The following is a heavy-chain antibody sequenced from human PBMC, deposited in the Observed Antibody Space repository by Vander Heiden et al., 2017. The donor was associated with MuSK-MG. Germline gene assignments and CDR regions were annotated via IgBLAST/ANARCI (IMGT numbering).Heavy chain of an antibody. CDR2: IWYDGSNK. V-gene: IGHV3-33*06. J-gene: IGHJ4*02. D-gene: IGHD4-4*01. Sequence: QVQLVESGGGVVQPGRSLRLSCAASGFPFSSYGMHWVRQAPGKGLEWVAVIWYDGSNKYYADSVKGRFTISRDNSKNTLYLQMNSLRAEDTAVYYCAKDWGLYSNHHIFDYWGQGTLVTVSS. CDR3: AKDWGLYSNHHIFDY. CDR1: GFPFSSYG.